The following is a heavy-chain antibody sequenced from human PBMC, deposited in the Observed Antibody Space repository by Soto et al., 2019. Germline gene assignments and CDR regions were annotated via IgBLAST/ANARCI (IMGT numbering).Heavy chain of an antibody. CDR2: IYYSGST. Sequence: PSETLSLTCTVSGGSISSGGYYWSWIRQHPGKGLEWIGYIYYSGSTYYNPSLKSRVTISVDTSKNQFSLKLSSVTAADTAVYYCARDYVDILTGYYGSYYYYGMDVWGQGTTVTVSS. CDR1: GGSISSGGYY. J-gene: IGHJ6*02. D-gene: IGHD3-9*01. V-gene: IGHV4-31*03. CDR3: ARDYVDILTGYYGSYYYYGMDV.